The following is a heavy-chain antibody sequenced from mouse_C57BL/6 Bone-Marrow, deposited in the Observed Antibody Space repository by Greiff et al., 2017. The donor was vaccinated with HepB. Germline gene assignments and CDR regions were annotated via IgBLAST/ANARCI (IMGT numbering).Heavy chain of an antibody. D-gene: IGHD1-1*01. J-gene: IGHJ1*03. Sequence: VQLQQSGAELVMPGASVKLSCKASGYTFTSYWMHWVKQRPGQGLEWIGEIDPSDSYTNYNQKFKGKSTLTVDKSSSTAYMQLSSLTSEDSAVYYCARPYYGSSLYWYFDVWGTGTTVTVSS. CDR2: IDPSDSYT. V-gene: IGHV1-69*01. CDR1: GYTFTSYW. CDR3: ARPYYGSSLYWYFDV.